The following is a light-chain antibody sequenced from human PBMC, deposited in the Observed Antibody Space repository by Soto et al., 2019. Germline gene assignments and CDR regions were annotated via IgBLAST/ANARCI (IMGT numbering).Light chain of an antibody. CDR2: VNADGSH. V-gene: IGLV4-69*01. Sequence: QPVLTQSPSASASLGAAVKLTCTLSSGHSSFAIAWLQKQPEKGPRFLMKVNADGSHIKGEGLPDRFSGSTSGAERYLTISSLQSEDEADYYCQTWGSGIRWVFGGGTKLTVL. CDR1: SGHSSFA. J-gene: IGLJ3*02. CDR3: QTWGSGIRWV.